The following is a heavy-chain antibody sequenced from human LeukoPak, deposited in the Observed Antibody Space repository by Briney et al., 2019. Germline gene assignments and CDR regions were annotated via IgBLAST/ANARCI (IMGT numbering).Heavy chain of an antibody. CDR2: ISAYNGNT. Sequence: ASVKVSCKASGYTFTSYGISWVRQAPGQGLEWMGWISAYNGNTNYAQKLQGRVTMTTDTSTSTAYMELRSLRSDDTAVYYCARVLNVVPAATYAYYYYGMDVWGQGTTVTVSS. CDR3: ARVLNVVPAATYAYYYYGMDV. D-gene: IGHD2-2*01. V-gene: IGHV1-18*01. CDR1: GYTFTSYG. J-gene: IGHJ6*02.